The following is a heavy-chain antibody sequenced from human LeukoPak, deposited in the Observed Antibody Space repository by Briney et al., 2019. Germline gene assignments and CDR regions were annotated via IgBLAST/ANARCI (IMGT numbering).Heavy chain of an antibody. D-gene: IGHD2-8*01. V-gene: IGHV3-7*01. CDR3: ARGYCTNGVCYKLDY. Sequence: PGGSLRLPCAASGFTFISNWMSWVRQAPGKGLEWLANIKQDGSEKYYVDSAKGRFTISRDNAKNSLCLQMNSLRAEDTAVYYCARGYCTNGVCYKLDYWGQGTLVTVSS. CDR1: GFTFISNW. CDR2: IKQDGSEK. J-gene: IGHJ4*02.